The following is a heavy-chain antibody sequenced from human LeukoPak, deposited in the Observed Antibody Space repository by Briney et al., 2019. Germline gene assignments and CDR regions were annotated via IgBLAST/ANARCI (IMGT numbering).Heavy chain of an antibody. D-gene: IGHD3-22*01. CDR3: ARIFASYDSSGYGRAAFDY. J-gene: IGHJ4*02. V-gene: IGHV1-69*01. Sequence: SVKVSCKASGGTFSTYAINWVRQAPGQGLDWMGGIIPIFGTPNYAQKFQRRVTITADESTTTAYMELSSLRSEDTAVYYCARIFASYDSSGYGRAAFDYWGQGTLVTVSS. CDR2: IIPIFGTP. CDR1: GGTFSTYA.